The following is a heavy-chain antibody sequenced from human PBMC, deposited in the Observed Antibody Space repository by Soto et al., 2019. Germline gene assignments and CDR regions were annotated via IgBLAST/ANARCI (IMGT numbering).Heavy chain of an antibody. CDR2: IYYSGST. D-gene: IGHD6-6*01. CDR3: ASSATSIAARDAFDI. J-gene: IGHJ3*02. Sequence: SETLSLTCTVSGGSISSSSYYWGWIRQPPGKGLEWIGSIYYSGSTYYNPSLKSRVTISVDTSKNQFSLKLSSVTAADTAVYYCASSATSIAARDAFDIWGQGTMVTVSS. CDR1: GGSISSSSYY. V-gene: IGHV4-39*01.